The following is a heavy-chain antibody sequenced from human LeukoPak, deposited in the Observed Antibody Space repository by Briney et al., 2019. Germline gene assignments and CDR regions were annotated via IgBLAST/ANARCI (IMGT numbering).Heavy chain of an antibody. D-gene: IGHD1-1*01. Sequence: ASVNVSCKASGYTFIDYYMHWVRQAPGQGLEWMGRINPHSGGTNYAQKFQGRVTMTRDTSISTAYMDLSGLRSDDTALYYCARATGSTGTPYWGQGTLVTVSS. CDR3: ARATGSTGTPY. CDR2: INPHSGGT. J-gene: IGHJ4*02. V-gene: IGHV1-2*06. CDR1: GYTFIDYY.